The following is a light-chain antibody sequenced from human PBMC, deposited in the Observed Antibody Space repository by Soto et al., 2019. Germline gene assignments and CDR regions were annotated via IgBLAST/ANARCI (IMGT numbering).Light chain of an antibody. V-gene: IGLV2-14*01. CDR1: SSDVVAYDY. Sequence: ALTQPASVSGPPGQSITISCTGTSSDVVAYDYVSWYQQHPGKALQFMIYEVTNRPSGVSHRFSGSKSGNTASLTISRLQAEDEADSYCSSHTTTSTYVFGTGTKVTV. CDR3: SSHTTTSTYV. CDR2: EVT. J-gene: IGLJ1*01.